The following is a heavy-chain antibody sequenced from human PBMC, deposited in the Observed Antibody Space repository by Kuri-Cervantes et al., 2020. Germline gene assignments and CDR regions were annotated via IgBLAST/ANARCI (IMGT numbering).Heavy chain of an antibody. J-gene: IGHJ4*02. CDR2: IKSKTDGGTT. CDR1: GFTFSNAW. V-gene: IGHV3-15*01. D-gene: IGHD3-16*01. CDR3: SGWGSPHTW. Sequence: GESLKISCAASGFTFSNAWMSWVRQAPGKGLEWVGRIKSKTDGGTTDYAAPVKGRFTISRDDSKNTLYLQMNSLKTEDTAVYYCSGWGSPHTWGGQGTLVTVSS.